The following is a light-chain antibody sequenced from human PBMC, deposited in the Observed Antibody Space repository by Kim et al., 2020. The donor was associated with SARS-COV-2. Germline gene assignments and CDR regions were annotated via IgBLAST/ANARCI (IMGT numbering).Light chain of an antibody. CDR3: NSRDSSGNHWV. CDR1: SLRTYY. CDR2: GKN. V-gene: IGLV3-19*01. J-gene: IGLJ3*02. Sequence: LGHTVRITCQGDSLRTYYASWYQQKPGQAPVLVIYGKNNRPSGIPDRFSGSSSGNTASLTITGAQAEDEADYYCNSRDSSGNHWVFGGGTKLTVL.